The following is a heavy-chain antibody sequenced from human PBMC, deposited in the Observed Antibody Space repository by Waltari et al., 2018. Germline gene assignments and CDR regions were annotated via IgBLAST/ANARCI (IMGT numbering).Heavy chain of an antibody. V-gene: IGHV3-30*18. Sequence: QVQLVESGGGVVQPGRSLRLSCAASGFTFSDYGMHWVRQTPGKGLEWVAVIWHHGSNKYYADSVKGRFTISRDNSKNTLYLQMNSLRPEDTAMYFCAKDTGRYYYYMDVWGKGTTVTVSS. CDR2: IWHHGSNK. J-gene: IGHJ6*03. D-gene: IGHD4-17*01. CDR1: GFTFSDYG. CDR3: AKDTGRYYYYMDV.